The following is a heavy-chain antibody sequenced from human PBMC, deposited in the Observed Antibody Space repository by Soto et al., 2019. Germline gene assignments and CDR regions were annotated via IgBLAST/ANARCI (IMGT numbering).Heavy chain of an antibody. Sequence: QVQLVESGGGVVQPGRSLRLSCAASGLTFSSYAMHWVRQAPGKGLEWVAVISYDGSNKYYADSVKGRFTISRDNSKNTMYVQMNGLRAEDTAVYYCARGKILGALGSGVLFDYWGQGTLVTVSS. CDR2: ISYDGSNK. J-gene: IGHJ4*02. V-gene: IGHV3-30-3*01. CDR3: ARGKILGALGSGVLFDY. D-gene: IGHD3-10*01. CDR1: GLTFSSYA.